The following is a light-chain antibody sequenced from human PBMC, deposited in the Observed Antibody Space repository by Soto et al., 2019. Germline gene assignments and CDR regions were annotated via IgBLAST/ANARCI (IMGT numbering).Light chain of an antibody. CDR3: ATWDDSLNAGI. J-gene: IGLJ2*01. CDR2: SND. V-gene: IGLV1-47*02. Sequence: QSVLTQPPSASGTPGQRVTISCSGSGSNIGNNFVYWYQKLPGMAPDVLIYSNDQRPSGVPDRFFGSKSGTSASLAISGLRSEDEADYYCATWDDSLNAGIFGGGTKLTVL. CDR1: GSNIGNNF.